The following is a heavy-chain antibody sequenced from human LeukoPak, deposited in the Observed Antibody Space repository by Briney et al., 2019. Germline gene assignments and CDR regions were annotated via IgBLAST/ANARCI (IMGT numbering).Heavy chain of an antibody. CDR1: GGTFISYA. CDR2: IIPIFGTA. V-gene: IGHV1-69*13. D-gene: IGHD3-22*01. Sequence: GASVKVSCKASGGTFISYAISWVRQAPEQGREWMGGIIPIFGTANYAQKFQGRVTITADESTSTAYMELSSLRSEDTAVYYCARDSSYYYDSSGLDYWGQGTLVTVSS. J-gene: IGHJ4*02. CDR3: ARDSSYYYDSSGLDY.